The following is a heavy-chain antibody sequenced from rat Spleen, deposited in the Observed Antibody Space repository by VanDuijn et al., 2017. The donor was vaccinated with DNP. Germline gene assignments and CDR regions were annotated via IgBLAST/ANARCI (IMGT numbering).Heavy chain of an antibody. J-gene: IGHJ2*01. CDR1: GFSFSDYY. Sequence: EVQLVEAGGGLVQPGRSLKLSCAASGFSFSDYYMAWIRQAPTKGLEWVAYIRYDGGSTYYGDSVKGRFTISRDNAKSTLYLQMNSLRSEDMATYYCASWYSSGYYFDYWGQGVMVTVSS. V-gene: IGHV5-22*01. D-gene: IGHD4-3*01. CDR3: ASWYSSGYYFDY. CDR2: IRYDGGST.